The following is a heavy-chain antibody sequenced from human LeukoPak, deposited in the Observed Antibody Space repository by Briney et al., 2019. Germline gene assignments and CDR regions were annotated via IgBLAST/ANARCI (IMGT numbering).Heavy chain of an antibody. D-gene: IGHD3-22*01. CDR3: AKGLGEGGDYYDSSGEGDY. V-gene: IGHV3-9*01. J-gene: IGHJ4*02. Sequence: GGSLRLSCAASGFTFDDYAMHWVRQAPGKGLEWVSGISWNSGSIDYADSVKGRFTISRDNAKNSLYLQMNSLRAEDTALYYCAKGLGEGGDYYDSSGEGDYWGQGTLVTVSS. CDR2: ISWNSGSI. CDR1: GFTFDDYA.